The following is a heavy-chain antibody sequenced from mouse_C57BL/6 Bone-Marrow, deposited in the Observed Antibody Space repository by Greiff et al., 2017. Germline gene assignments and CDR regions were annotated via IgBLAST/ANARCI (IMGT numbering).Heavy chain of an antibody. V-gene: IGHV1-53*01. CDR2: INPSNGGT. CDR3: AREGYDRGWYFDV. D-gene: IGHD2-2*01. CDR1: GYTFTSYW. J-gene: IGHJ1*03. Sequence: QVQLQQPGTELVKPGASVKLSCKASGYTFTSYWMHWVKQRPGQGLEWIGNINPSNGGTNYNEKFKSKATLTVDKPSSTAYMQLSSLTSEDSAVYYWAREGYDRGWYFDVWGTGTTVTVSS.